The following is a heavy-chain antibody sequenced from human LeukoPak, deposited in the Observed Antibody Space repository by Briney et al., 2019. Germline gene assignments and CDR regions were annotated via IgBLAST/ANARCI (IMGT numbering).Heavy chain of an antibody. D-gene: IGHD3-10*01. V-gene: IGHV3-21*06. CDR1: GFTFSSYA. Sequence: GGSLRLSCAASGFTFSSYAMNWVRQAPGKGLEWDSSISSSSSDIYNADSVKGRFTISRDNAKNSLFLQMNSLRAEDTAVYYCARDRYTMVRIFRAFDIWGQGTMVTVSS. J-gene: IGHJ3*02. CDR3: ARDRYTMVRIFRAFDI. CDR2: ISSSSSDI.